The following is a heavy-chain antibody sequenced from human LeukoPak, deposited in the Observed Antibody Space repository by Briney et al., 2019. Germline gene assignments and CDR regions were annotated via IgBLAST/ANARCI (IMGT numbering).Heavy chain of an antibody. CDR1: GYTFTSYA. D-gene: IGHD6-13*01. CDR3: AREGQQLDLYDYYYMDV. Sequence: ASVKASCKASGYTFTSYAMNWVRQAPGQGLEWMGWINTNTGNPTYAQGFTGRFVFSLDTSVSTAYLQISSLKAEDTAVYYCAREGQQLDLYDYYYMDVWGKGTTVTVSS. CDR2: INTNTGNP. J-gene: IGHJ6*03. V-gene: IGHV7-4-1*02.